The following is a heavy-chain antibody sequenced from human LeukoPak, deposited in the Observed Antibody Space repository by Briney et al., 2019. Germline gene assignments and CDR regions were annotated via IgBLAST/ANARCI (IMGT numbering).Heavy chain of an antibody. CDR3: ARVNRYYDILTGYYDDAFDI. CDR2: IYYSGST. J-gene: IGHJ3*02. D-gene: IGHD3-9*01. V-gene: IGHV4-59*01. CDR1: GGSISSYY. Sequence: TSETLSLTCTVSGGSISSYYWSCIRQPPGKGLEWIGYIYYSGSTNYNPSLKSRVTISVDTSKNQFSLKLSSVTAADTAVYYCARVNRYYDILTGYYDDAFDIWGQGTMVTVSS.